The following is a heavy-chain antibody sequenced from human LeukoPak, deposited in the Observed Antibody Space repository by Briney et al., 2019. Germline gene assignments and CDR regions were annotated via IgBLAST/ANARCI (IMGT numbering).Heavy chain of an antibody. Sequence: AGGSLRLSCAVSGFTFSSYAMTWVRQAPGKGLEWVSGISISGDITYYADSVQGRFIISRDNSKNTVYLQMNSLRVEDTAVYYCANEEVPNDYWGQGTLVTVSS. J-gene: IGHJ4*02. D-gene: IGHD4/OR15-4a*01. CDR2: ISISGDIT. CDR3: ANEEVPNDY. CDR1: GFTFSSYA. V-gene: IGHV3-23*01.